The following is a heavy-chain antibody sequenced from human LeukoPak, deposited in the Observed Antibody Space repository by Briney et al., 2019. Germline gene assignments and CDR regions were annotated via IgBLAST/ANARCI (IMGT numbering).Heavy chain of an antibody. V-gene: IGHV3-30*18. CDR3: AKDVRYFDSLLSGLDF. CDR1: GFTFSSYG. J-gene: IGHJ4*02. D-gene: IGHD3-9*01. Sequence: GGSLRLSCAASGFTFSSYGMHWVRQAPGKGLEWVAVISYDGSNKYYADSVKGRFTISRDNSKNTLYLQMNSLRAEDTAVYYCAKDVRYFDSLLSGLDFWGQGTLVTVSS. CDR2: ISYDGSNK.